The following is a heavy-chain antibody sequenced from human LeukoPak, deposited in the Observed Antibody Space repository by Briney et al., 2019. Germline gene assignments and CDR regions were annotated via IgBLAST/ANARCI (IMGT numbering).Heavy chain of an antibody. V-gene: IGHV1-2*02. Sequence: ASVKVSCKASGYTFIAYYMHWVRQAPGQGLEWMGWINPNSGGTNYAQKFQGRVTMTRNTSISTVYMELSRLRSDDTAVYYCARDSCSSTSCLSIDDYWGQGTLVTVSS. D-gene: IGHD2-2*01. CDR2: INPNSGGT. CDR3: ARDSCSSTSCLSIDDY. J-gene: IGHJ4*02. CDR1: GYTFIAYY.